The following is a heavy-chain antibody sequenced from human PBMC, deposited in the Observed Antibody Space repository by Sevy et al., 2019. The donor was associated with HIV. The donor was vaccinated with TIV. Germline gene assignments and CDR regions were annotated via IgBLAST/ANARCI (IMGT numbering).Heavy chain of an antibody. Sequence: SETLSLTCAVYGVSFKDYYWRWIRHPPGKGLEWIGDIDHRGITTYNPSLQGRAIILGSTTQNQLSLMLTSMTAADTAVYYCGRYVVRGPNSNSHYVDVWGPGTMVTVSS. CDR1: GVSFKDYY. CDR2: IDHRGIT. V-gene: IGHV4-34*01. CDR3: GRYVVRGPNSNSHYVDV. D-gene: IGHD3-10*01. J-gene: IGHJ6*03.